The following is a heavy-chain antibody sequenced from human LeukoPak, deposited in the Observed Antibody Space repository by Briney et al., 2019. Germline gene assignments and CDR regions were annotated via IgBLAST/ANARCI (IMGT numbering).Heavy chain of an antibody. V-gene: IGHV3-23*01. J-gene: IGHJ4*02. CDR1: GFTFSSYA. Sequence: PGGSLRLSCAASGFTFSSYAMSWVRQAPGKGLEWVSAISGSGGSTYYADSVKGRFTISRDNSKNMLYLFMNNLRAEDTAVYYCALLGGKLLWRIDYWGQGTRVTVSS. D-gene: IGHD3-10*01. CDR2: ISGSGGST. CDR3: ALLGGKLLWRIDY.